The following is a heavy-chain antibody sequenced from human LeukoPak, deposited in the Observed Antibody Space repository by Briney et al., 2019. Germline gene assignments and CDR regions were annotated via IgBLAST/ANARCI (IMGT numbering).Heavy chain of an antibody. V-gene: IGHV4-4*02. CDR3: ARGRYSGSYSR. Sequence: DPSGTLSLTCAVSGDSISTIHWWSWVRQPPGKGLEWIGEIYHSGSTNHNPSLKSRVTISVDKSKNQFSLELSFVTAADTAVYYCARGRYSGSYSRWGQGTLVTVSS. J-gene: IGHJ4*02. D-gene: IGHD1-26*01. CDR2: IYHSGST. CDR1: GDSISTIHW.